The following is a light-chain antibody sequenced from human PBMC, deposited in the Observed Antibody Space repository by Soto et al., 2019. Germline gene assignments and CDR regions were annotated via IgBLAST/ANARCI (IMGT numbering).Light chain of an antibody. V-gene: IGLV2-8*01. CDR3: SSYAGSNNYV. Sequence: QSALTQPPSASGSPGQSVTISCTGTSSDVGGYNFVSWYQHHPGKAPKLMIYEVSKWPSGVPDRFSGSKSGNTASLTVSGLQAEDEADYYCSSYAGSNNYVFGTGTKLTVL. CDR1: SSDVGGYNF. CDR2: EVS. J-gene: IGLJ1*01.